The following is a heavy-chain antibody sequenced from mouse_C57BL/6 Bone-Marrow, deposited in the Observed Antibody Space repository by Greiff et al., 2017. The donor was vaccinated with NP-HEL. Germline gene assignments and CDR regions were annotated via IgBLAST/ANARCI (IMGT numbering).Heavy chain of an antibody. V-gene: IGHV1-78*01. J-gene: IGHJ3*01. Sequence: VKLMESDAELVKPGASVKISCKVSGYTFTDHTIHWMKQRPEQGLEWIGYIYPRDGSTKYNEKFKGKATLTADKSSSTAYMQLNSLTSEDSAVYFCARAYYSNSSWFAYWGQGTLVTVSA. CDR3: ARAYYSNSSWFAY. CDR1: GYTFTDHT. D-gene: IGHD2-5*01. CDR2: IYPRDGST.